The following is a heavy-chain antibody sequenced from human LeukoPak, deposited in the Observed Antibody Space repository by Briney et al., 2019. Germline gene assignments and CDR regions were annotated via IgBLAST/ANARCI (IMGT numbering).Heavy chain of an antibody. CDR1: GFTVSSNY. CDR3: ARELLGSSAYDY. D-gene: IGHD2-8*02. Sequence: PGGSLRLSCAASGFTVSSNYMSWVRRAPGKGLEWVSVIYSGGSTYYADSVKGRFTISRDNSKNTLYLQMNSLRAEDTAVYYCARELLGSSAYDYWGQGTLVTVSS. V-gene: IGHV3-53*01. CDR2: IYSGGST. J-gene: IGHJ4*02.